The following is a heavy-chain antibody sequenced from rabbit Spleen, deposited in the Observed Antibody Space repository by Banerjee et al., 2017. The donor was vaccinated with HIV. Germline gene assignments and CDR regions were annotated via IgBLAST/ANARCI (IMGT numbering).Heavy chain of an antibody. V-gene: IGHV1S47*01. D-gene: IGHD4-2*01. CDR1: GFDISKYG. J-gene: IGHJ4*01. CDR3: VRDVGIDVYRFSL. CDR2: IHPIFGVS. Sequence: QEQLVESGGGLVQPGGSLRLSCTVSGFDISKYGVTWVRQAPGKGLEWIGYIHPIFGVSYYATWVNGRFTISSHDAQNTLYLQLSSLTAADTATYFCVRDVGIDVYRFSLWGPGTLVTVS.